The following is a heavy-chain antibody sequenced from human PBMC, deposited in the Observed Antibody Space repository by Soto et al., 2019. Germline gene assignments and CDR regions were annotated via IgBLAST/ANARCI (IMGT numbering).Heavy chain of an antibody. CDR1: GYSFTSYW. J-gene: IGHJ6*02. D-gene: IGHD4-17*01. CDR2: IDPSDSYT. Sequence: PGESLKISCNGSGYSFTSYWISWVRQMPGKGLEWMGRIDPSDSYTNYSPSFQGHVTISADKSISTAYLQWSSLKASDTAMYYCASHLTPVSPRPYYGMHVWGQGTTVTVS. CDR3: ASHLTPVSPRPYYGMHV. V-gene: IGHV5-10-1*01.